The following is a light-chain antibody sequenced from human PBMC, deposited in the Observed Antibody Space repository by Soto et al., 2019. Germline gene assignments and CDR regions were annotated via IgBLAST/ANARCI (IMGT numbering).Light chain of an antibody. V-gene: IGLV2-23*01. CDR2: EGS. CDR3: CSYVGSDTYVI. Sequence: QSALTQPASVSGSPGQSITISCTGTSSDVGAYNYVSWYHQYPGKAPKLIIYEGSKRPSGVSNRFSGSKSGNTASLTISGLQAEDEAHYYCCSYVGSDTYVIFGGGTKLTVL. J-gene: IGLJ2*01. CDR1: SSDVGAYNY.